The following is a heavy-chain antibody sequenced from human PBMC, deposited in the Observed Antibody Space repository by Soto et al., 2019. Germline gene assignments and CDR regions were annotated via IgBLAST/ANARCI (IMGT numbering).Heavy chain of an antibody. D-gene: IGHD3-10*01. CDR1: GYTFTGYY. J-gene: IGHJ4*02. CDR3: ARGDFYNSGESHY. Sequence: QVQLVQSGAEVKKPGASVKVSCKASGYTFTGYYMHWVRQAPGQGLEWMGWINPDSGGTNYAQRFQGRVTMTRNKSISTAYMELRRLRSDDTAVYYCARGDFYNSGESHYWGKGTLVIVSA. CDR2: INPDSGGT. V-gene: IGHV1-2*02.